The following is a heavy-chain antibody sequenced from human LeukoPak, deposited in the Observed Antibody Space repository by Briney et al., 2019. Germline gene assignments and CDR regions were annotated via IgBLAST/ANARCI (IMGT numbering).Heavy chain of an antibody. D-gene: IGHD7-27*01. J-gene: IGHJ6*03. V-gene: IGHV3-69-1*01. Sequence: PGGSLRLSCAASGFTFTDYYMSWIRQAPGKGLEWVSSISSSSYIYYADSVKGRFTISRDNAKNSLYLQMNSLRAEDTAVYYCARESYTGEYYYYYMDVWGKGTTVTVSS. CDR2: ISSSSYI. CDR1: GFTFTDYY. CDR3: ARESYTGEYYYYYMDV.